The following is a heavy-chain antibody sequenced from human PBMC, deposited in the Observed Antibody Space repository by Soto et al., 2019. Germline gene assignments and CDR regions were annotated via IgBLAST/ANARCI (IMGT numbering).Heavy chain of an antibody. CDR2: LSGSGSST. V-gene: IGHV3-23*01. CDR1: GFTFSNYA. J-gene: IGHJ6*02. CDR3: AKEMNFDFLAGYGMDV. D-gene: IGHD3-3*01. Sequence: PGGSLRLSCVASGFTFSNYAMSWVRQAPGKGLEWVSVLSGSGSSTYYADSVKGRFTISRDNSKDTVFVQMDSLRVEDTAVYYCAKEMNFDFLAGYGMDVWGQGNTVTVS.